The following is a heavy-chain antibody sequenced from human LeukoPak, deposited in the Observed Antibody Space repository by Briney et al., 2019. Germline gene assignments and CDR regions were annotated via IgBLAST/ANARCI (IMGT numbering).Heavy chain of an antibody. CDR2: VRHKFRSYST. V-gene: IGHV3-72*01. Sequence: GGSLRLSCAASGFSFSEFFMDWVRQAPGKGLEWLGRVRHKFRSYSTEYAASVKGSFTISRDDSQNSVFLQMSSLRTEDTAVYYCARGDSGRGKEYYYGADVWGQGTTVTVSS. CDR1: GFSFSEFF. CDR3: ARGDSGRGKEYYYGADV. J-gene: IGHJ6*02. D-gene: IGHD2-15*01.